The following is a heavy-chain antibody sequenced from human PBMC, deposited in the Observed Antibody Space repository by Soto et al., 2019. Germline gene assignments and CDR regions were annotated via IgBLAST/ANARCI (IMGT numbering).Heavy chain of an antibody. CDR3: VRGMNLLF. V-gene: IGHV3-21*06. J-gene: IGHJ4*01. CDR2: ISISSSDR. Sequence: EVQLVESGGGLVKPGGSLRLSCAASGFTLRTYTMNWVRQAPGKGLEWVSSISISSSDRYYADSVKGRFTISRDNAKNALYLQMYSLRADDSAVYFCVRGMNLLFGGHGTLVTVSS. CDR1: GFTLRTYT.